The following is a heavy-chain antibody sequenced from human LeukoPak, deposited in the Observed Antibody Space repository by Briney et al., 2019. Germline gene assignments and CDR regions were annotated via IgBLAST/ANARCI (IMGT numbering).Heavy chain of an antibody. J-gene: IGHJ4*02. V-gene: IGHV1-18*01. D-gene: IGHD3-22*01. CDR1: GYTFTSYG. Sequence: GASVNVSCKTSGYTFTSYGISWVRQAPGQGLEWMGWISGYNGNMNYAQKLQGRVTMTTDTSTSTAYMELRSLRSDDTAVYYCARDRNYYDSSGYPDYWGQGTLVTVSS. CDR2: ISGYNGNM. CDR3: ARDRNYYDSSGYPDY.